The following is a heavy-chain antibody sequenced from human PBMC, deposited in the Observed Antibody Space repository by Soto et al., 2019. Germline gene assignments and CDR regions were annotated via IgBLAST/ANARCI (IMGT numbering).Heavy chain of an antibody. CDR2: IYYSGST. V-gene: IGHV4-31*03. D-gene: IGHD6-19*01. CDR3: ARDFTDSSGPTLGMGV. Sequence: SEARSVRCTGSGGSRSSGGYYCSCIRQHPGKGLEWIGYIYYSGSTYYNPSLKSRVTISVDTSKDQFSLKLSSVTAADTAVYYCARDFTDSSGPTLGMGVWGQGTTVT. CDR1: GGSRSSGGYY. J-gene: IGHJ6*02.